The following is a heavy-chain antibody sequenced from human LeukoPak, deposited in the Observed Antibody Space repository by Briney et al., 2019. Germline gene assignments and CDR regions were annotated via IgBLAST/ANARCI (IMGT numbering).Heavy chain of an antibody. J-gene: IGHJ6*02. CDR2: ISGSGGST. CDR3: AKVLGETYYDFWSGYYRSGMDV. D-gene: IGHD3-3*01. CDR1: GFTFSSYA. Sequence: GGSLRLSCAASGFTFSSYAMSWVRQAPGKGLEWVSAISGSGGSTYYADSVKGRFTISRDNSKNTLYLRMNSLRAEDTAVYYCAKVLGETYYDFWSGYYRSGMDVWGQGTTVTVSS. V-gene: IGHV3-23*01.